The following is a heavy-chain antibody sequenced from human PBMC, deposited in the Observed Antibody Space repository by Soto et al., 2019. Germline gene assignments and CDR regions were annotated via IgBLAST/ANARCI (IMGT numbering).Heavy chain of an antibody. CDR2: TRNKANSYTT. V-gene: IGHV3-72*01. D-gene: IGHD2-2*01. J-gene: IGHJ4*02. CDR3: ARGGCSSTSCPLNY. CDR1: GFTFSDHY. Sequence: GGSLRLSCAASGFTFSDHYMDWVRQAPGKGLEWVGRTRNKANSYTTEYAASVKGRFTISRDDSKNSLYLQMNSLKTEDTAVYYCARGGCSSTSCPLNYWGQGTLVTVSS.